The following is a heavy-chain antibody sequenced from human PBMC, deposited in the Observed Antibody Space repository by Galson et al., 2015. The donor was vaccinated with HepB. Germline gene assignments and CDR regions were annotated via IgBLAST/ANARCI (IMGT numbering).Heavy chain of an antibody. Sequence: QSGAEVKKPGESLKISCKGSGSSFTRYWIGWVRQMPGKGLEWMGIIYPGDSDTRYSPSFQGQVTISADKSISTAYLQWSSLKASDTAMYYCARQGDTAMVLYAFDIWGQGTMVTVSS. V-gene: IGHV5-51*01. D-gene: IGHD5-18*01. CDR2: IYPGDSDT. CDR1: GSSFTRYW. CDR3: ARQGDTAMVLYAFDI. J-gene: IGHJ3*02.